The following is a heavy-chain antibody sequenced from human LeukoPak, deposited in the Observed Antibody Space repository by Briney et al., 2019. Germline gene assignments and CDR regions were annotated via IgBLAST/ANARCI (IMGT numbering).Heavy chain of an antibody. CDR1: GFTFSSYW. V-gene: IGHV3-74*01. CDR3: GRPSAFHLDF. J-gene: IGHJ4*02. D-gene: IGHD1-26*01. CDR2: VNTDGSDT. Sequence: GGSLRLSCAASGFTFSSYWMHWVRQAPGKGLVWVSRVNTDGSDTTYADSVKGRFTISRDNAKNTLYLQVNSLRAEDTAVYYCGRPSAFHLDFWGQGTLVTVSS.